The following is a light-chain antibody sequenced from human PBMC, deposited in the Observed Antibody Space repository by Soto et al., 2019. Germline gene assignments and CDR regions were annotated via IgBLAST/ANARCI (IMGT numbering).Light chain of an antibody. CDR3: QQYGSSPRT. CDR1: QSVSDSY. V-gene: IGKV3-20*01. CDR2: GAS. Sequence: EIVLTQSPGTLSLSPGERATLSCRASQSVSDSYLAWYQQKPGQAPRLLIYGASSRHTGIPDRFSGSGSGTDFTLTISRLEPEDFAVYYCQQYGSSPRTFGQGTKVEIK. J-gene: IGKJ1*01.